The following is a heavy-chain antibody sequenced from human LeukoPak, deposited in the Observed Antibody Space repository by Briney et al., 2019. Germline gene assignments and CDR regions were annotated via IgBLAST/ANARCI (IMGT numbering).Heavy chain of an antibody. CDR2: INHSGST. CDR1: GGSFSGYY. V-gene: IGHV4-34*01. J-gene: IGHJ4*02. D-gene: IGHD5-18*01. Sequence: SETLSLTCAVYGGSFSGYYWSWIRQPPGKGLEWIGEINHSGSTNYNPSLKSRVTISVDTSKNQFSLKLSSVTAADTAVYYCARGCSYGSRPAHFDYWGQGTLVTVSS. CDR3: ARGCSYGSRPAHFDY.